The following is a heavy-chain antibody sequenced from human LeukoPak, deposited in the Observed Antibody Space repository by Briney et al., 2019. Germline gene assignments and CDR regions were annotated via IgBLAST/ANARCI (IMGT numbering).Heavy chain of an antibody. D-gene: IGHD3-10*01. V-gene: IGHV3-30-3*01. CDR3: VKDWGVLPDYTADGFDI. CDR2: ISYDGSNK. Sequence: SGGSLRLSCAASGFTFSSYAMHWVRRAPGKGLEWVAVISYDGSNKYYADSVKGRFTISRDNSQNTLHLQMNSLRVEDTAVYYCVKDWGVLPDYTADGFDIWGLGTMVTVSS. J-gene: IGHJ3*02. CDR1: GFTFSSYA.